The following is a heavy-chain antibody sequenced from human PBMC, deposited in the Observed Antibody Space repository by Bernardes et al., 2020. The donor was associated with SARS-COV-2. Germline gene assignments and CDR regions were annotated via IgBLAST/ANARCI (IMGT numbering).Heavy chain of an antibody. D-gene: IGHD2-15*01. CDR3: AKVPMVVVDTAHFHY. CDR1: GFIFSSYA. Sequence: GGSLRLSCAASGFIFSSYAMSWVRQAPGKGLEWVSGISASGGSTYYADSVKGRFTISRDNSKDTLYLQMNSLRDEDTAVYYCAKVPMVVVDTAHFHYWGQGTLVTVSS. V-gene: IGHV3-23*01. CDR2: ISASGGST. J-gene: IGHJ4*02.